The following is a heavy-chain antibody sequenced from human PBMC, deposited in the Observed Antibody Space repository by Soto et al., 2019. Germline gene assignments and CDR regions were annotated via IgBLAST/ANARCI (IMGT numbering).Heavy chain of an antibody. D-gene: IGHD4-17*01. CDR2: INHSGST. CDR1: Y. Sequence: YWSWIRQPPGKGLEWIGEINHSGSTNYNPSLKSRVTISVDTSKNQFSLKLSSVTAADTAVYYCARGDYGDYVDYYYYGMDVWGQGTTVTVSS. V-gene: IGHV4-34*01. CDR3: ARGDYGDYVDYYYYGMDV. J-gene: IGHJ6*02.